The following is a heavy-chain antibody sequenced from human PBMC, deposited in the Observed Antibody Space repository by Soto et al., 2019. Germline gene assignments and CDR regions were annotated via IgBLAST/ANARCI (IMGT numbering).Heavy chain of an antibody. CDR1: GFTFSSYA. CDR3: ARYFYQNYYGSGSYDCCWFDP. V-gene: IGHV3-64*01. Sequence: GGSLRLSCAASGFTFSSYAMHWVRQAPGKGLEYVSAISSNGGSTYYANSVKGRFTISRDNSKNTLYLQMGSLRAEDMAVYYCARYFYQNYYGSGSYDCCWFDPWGQGTLVTVSS. D-gene: IGHD3-10*01. CDR2: ISSNGGST. J-gene: IGHJ5*02.